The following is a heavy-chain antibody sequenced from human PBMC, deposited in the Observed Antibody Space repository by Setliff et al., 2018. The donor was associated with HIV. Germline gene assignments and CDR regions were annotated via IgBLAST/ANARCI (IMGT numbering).Heavy chain of an antibody. CDR3: ARAYDVLTGYFDY. V-gene: IGHV1-18*01. CDR1: GYSFTNLG. J-gene: IGHJ4*02. D-gene: IGHD3-9*01. Sequence: ASVKVSCKASGYSFTNLGLNWVRQAPGQGLEWMGWISVYNGHTNFAQKLQDRVTMTTDTSTSTAYMELRRLRSDDTAVYYCARAYDVLTGYFDYWGQGTLVTVSS. CDR2: ISVYNGHT.